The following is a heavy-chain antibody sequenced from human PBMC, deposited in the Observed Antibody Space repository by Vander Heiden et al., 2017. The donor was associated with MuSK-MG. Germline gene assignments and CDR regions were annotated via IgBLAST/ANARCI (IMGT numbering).Heavy chain of an antibody. CDR2: IIPIFGTA. CDR1: GGTFSSYA. J-gene: IGHJ4*02. D-gene: IGHD3-22*01. V-gene: IGHV1-69*06. Sequence: QVQLVQSGAEVKKPGSSVKVSCKASGGTFSSYAISWVRQAPGQGLEWMGGIIPIFGTANDAQKFQGRVTITADKATSTAYMEMRRMRSEDTAVYYVRYSSGYYYGDYWGQGTMVTVSS. CDR3: RYSSGYYYGDY.